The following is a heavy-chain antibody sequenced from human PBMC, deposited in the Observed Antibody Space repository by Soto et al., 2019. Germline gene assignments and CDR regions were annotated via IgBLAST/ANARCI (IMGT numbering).Heavy chain of an antibody. CDR3: ARHPPLITIFGVVIKDNWFDP. D-gene: IGHD3-3*01. CDR2: IYYSGST. V-gene: IGHV4-39*01. J-gene: IGHJ5*02. CDR1: GGSISSSSYY. Sequence: SETLSLTCTVSGGSISSSSYYWGWIRQPPGKGLEWIGSIYYSGSTYYNPSLKSRVTISVDTSKNQFSLKLSSVTAADTAVYYCARHPPLITIFGVVIKDNWFDPWGQGTLVTV.